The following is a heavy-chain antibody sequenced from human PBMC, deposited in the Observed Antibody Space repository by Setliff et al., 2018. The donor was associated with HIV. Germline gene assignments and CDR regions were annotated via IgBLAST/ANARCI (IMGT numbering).Heavy chain of an antibody. D-gene: IGHD3-3*02. Sequence: SGPTLVNPTQTLTLTCTFSGSSLSTSGVCVGWIRQPPGKALEWLALIYWDDDKRYSPSLKSRLTITKDTSKNQVVLTMTNMDPVDTAAYYCAHILQDPPSHFYYYFYMDVWGKGTTVT. V-gene: IGHV2-5*02. CDR2: IYWDDDK. CDR1: GSSLSTSGVC. CDR3: AHILQDPPSHFYYYFYMDV. J-gene: IGHJ6*03.